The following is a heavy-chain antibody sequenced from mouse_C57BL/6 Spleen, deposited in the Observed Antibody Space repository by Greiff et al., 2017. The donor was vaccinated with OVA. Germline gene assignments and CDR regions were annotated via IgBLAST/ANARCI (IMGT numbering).Heavy chain of an antibody. V-gene: IGHV1-15*01. D-gene: IGHD6-1*01. J-gene: IGHJ4*01. CDR3: TRRGAAYAMDY. CDR1: GYTFTDYE. Sequence: VQLQESGAELVRPGASVTLSCKASGYTFTDYEMHWVKQTPVHGLEWIGAIDPETGGTSYNQKFKGKAILTADKSSSTAYMELRSRTTEDDAVDYCTRRGAAYAMDYWGQGTSVTVSS. CDR2: IDPETGGT.